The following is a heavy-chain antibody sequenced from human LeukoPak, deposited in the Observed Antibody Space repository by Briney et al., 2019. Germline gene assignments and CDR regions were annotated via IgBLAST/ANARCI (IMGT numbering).Heavy chain of an antibody. CDR3: ATLTIDGYNPHFDY. V-gene: IGHV1-24*01. J-gene: IGHJ4*02. CDR1: GDSVTELS. Sequence: ASVKVSCKVSGDSVTELSIHWVRQAPGKGLEWMGGFDPEDGETTYAQKFQGRVGMTEDTSRDTAYMELSSLRSEDTAVYYCATLTIDGYNPHFDYWGQGTLVTVSS. D-gene: IGHD5-24*01. CDR2: FDPEDGET.